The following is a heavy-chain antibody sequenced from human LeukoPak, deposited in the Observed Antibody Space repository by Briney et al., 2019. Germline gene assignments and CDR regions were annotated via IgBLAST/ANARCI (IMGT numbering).Heavy chain of an antibody. J-gene: IGHJ6*03. CDR1: GYTFTSYD. CDR3: ARGPRYYDFWSGYYGSYYYYYYMDV. CDR2: MNPNSGNT. D-gene: IGHD3-3*01. Sequence: ASVTVSCKASGYTFTSYDINWVRQATGQGLGWMGWMNPNSGNTGYAQKFQGRVTMTRNTSISTAYMELSSLRSEDTAMYYCARGPRYYDFWSGYYGSYYYYYYMDVWGKGTTVTVSS. V-gene: IGHV1-8*01.